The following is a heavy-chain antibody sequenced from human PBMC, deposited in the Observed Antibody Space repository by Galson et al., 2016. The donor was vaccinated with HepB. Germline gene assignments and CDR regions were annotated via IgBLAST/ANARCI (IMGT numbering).Heavy chain of an antibody. Sequence: QSGAEVKKPGESLKISCKGSGYSFTNYWIGWVRQRPGKGLEWMGIIYPGDSESRYSPSFQGQVTISADKSTTTAYLQWSSLKASDTAMYYCAACSTWYKEIDYWGQGTLVTVSS. J-gene: IGHJ4*02. CDR3: AACSTWYKEIDY. CDR1: GYSFTNYW. CDR2: IYPGDSES. V-gene: IGHV5-51*01. D-gene: IGHD6-13*01.